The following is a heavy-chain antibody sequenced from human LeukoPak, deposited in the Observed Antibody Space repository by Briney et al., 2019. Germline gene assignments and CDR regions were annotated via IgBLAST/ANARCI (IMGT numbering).Heavy chain of an antibody. CDR3: AKGHTYGMI. V-gene: IGHV3-11*01. CDR2: ISSSGTTM. J-gene: IGHJ4*02. Sequence: PGGSLRLSCAASGFTFSDYYMSWIRQTPGKGLEWVSYISSSGTTMEYAKSVKGRFTISRDNAKDSLYLQMNSLEAEDTAVYYCAKGHTYGMIWGRGTLVSVSS. D-gene: IGHD2-8*01. CDR1: GFTFSDYY.